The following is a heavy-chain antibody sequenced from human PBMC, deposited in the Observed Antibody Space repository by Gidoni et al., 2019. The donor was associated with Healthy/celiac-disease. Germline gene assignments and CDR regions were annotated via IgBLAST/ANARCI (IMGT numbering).Heavy chain of an antibody. CDR1: GFNLSSYG. Sequence: QVQLVESGGGGVQPGRSLGLSCAASGFNLSSYGMQWVRQAPGKGLDWVAVISYDGSNKYYADSVKGRFTISRDNSKNTLYLQMNSLRAEDTAVYYCARRGEGEQWLVDYYYYGMDVWGQGTTVTVSS. J-gene: IGHJ6*02. CDR2: ISYDGSNK. D-gene: IGHD6-19*01. CDR3: ARRGEGEQWLVDYYYYGMDV. V-gene: IGHV3-30-3*01.